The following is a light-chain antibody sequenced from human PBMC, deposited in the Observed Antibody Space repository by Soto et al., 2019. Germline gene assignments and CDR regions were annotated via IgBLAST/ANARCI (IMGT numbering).Light chain of an antibody. V-gene: IGKV1-33*01. J-gene: IGKJ2*01. Sequence: DIQMTQSPSSLSASVGXXVTXTXQXSQDISNYLNWYQQKPGKAPKLLIYDASNLETGVPSRFSGSGSGTDFTFTISSLQPEDIATYYCQQYDNLPRTFGQGTKLEIK. CDR3: QQYDNLPRT. CDR2: DAS. CDR1: QDISNY.